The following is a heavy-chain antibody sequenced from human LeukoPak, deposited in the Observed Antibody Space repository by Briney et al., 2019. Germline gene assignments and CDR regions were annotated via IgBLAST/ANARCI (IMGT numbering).Heavy chain of an antibody. CDR1: GYSISSGYY. CDR3: ASSPSPLSSSFGRGWFDP. V-gene: IGHV4-38-2*02. J-gene: IGHJ5*02. Sequence: SETLSLTCTVSGYSISSGYYWGWIRQPPGKGLEWIGSIYHSGSTYYNPSLKSRVTISVDTSKNQFSLKLSSVTAADTAVYYCASSPSPLSSSFGRGWFDPWGQGTLVTVSS. D-gene: IGHD6-13*01. CDR2: IYHSGST.